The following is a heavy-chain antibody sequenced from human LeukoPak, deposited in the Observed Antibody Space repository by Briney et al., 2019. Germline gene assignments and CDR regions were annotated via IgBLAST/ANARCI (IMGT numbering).Heavy chain of an antibody. Sequence: ASVKVSCTASGGTFSSYAISWVRQAPGQGLEWMGGTIPIFGTANYAQKFQGRVTITADKSTSTAYMELSSLRSEDTAVYYCARDQRMGYSYGSRYYYYMDVWGKGTTVTVSS. D-gene: IGHD5-18*01. CDR1: GGTFSSYA. J-gene: IGHJ6*03. V-gene: IGHV1-69*06. CDR3: ARDQRMGYSYGSRYYYYMDV. CDR2: TIPIFGTA.